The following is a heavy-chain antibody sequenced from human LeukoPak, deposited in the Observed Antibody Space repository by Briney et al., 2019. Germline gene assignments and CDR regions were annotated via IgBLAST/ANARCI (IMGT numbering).Heavy chain of an antibody. J-gene: IGHJ5*02. CDR3: ARGYDFWSGVGAP. D-gene: IGHD3-3*01. CDR2: IYHRGSP. CDR1: GGSISSDNW. Sequence: PSGTLSLTCAVSGGSISSDNWWSWVRQPPGRGLEWIGEIYHRGSPNYNPSLKSRVTISVDKSKNQFSLKLSSVTAADTAVYYCARGYDFWSGVGAPWGQGTLVTVSS. V-gene: IGHV4-4*02.